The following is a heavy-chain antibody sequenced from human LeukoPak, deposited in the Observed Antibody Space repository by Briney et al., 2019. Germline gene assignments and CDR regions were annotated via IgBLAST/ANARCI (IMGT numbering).Heavy chain of an antibody. D-gene: IGHD3-10*01. CDR2: MNTNSGNR. V-gene: IGHV1-8*01. CDR1: GYTFTSYN. Sequence: WASVTLSFTASGYTFTSYNIYWGRQATGPGLELMGWMNTNSGNRAYEQKFQGSVIITRNTSISTAYMELSSLGSEETAVYYGARAPERVRGVIISYYYYYDLDVWGKGTTVTVSS. CDR3: ARAPERVRGVIISYYYYYDLDV. J-gene: IGHJ6*03.